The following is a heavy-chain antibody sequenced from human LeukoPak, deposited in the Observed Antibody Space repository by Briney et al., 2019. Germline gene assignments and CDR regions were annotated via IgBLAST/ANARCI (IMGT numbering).Heavy chain of an antibody. D-gene: IGHD1-20*01. Sequence: SETLSLTCAVYGGSFSGYYWSWIRQPPGKGLEWIGEINHSGSTNYNPSLESRVTISVDTSKNQFSPKLSSVTAADTAVYYCARAEYNWTINDYWGQGTLVTVSS. J-gene: IGHJ4*02. CDR3: ARAEYNWTINDY. CDR2: INHSGST. V-gene: IGHV4-34*01. CDR1: GGSFSGYY.